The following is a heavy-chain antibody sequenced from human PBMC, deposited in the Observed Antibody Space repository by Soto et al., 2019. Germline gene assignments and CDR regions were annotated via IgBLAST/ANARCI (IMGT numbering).Heavy chain of an antibody. J-gene: IGHJ5*02. CDR1: GYTFTAYY. V-gene: IGHV1-46*01. CDR3: AKDGLRS. CDR2: INPSGGDT. Sequence: ASVKVSCKASGYTFTAYYIHWVRQAPGQGPEWMGIINPSGGDTSYAQHFQGRVTMTRDTSTSTLYMELNSLRSEDTAVYYCAKDGLRSWGQGTLVTVSS. D-gene: IGHD4-17*01.